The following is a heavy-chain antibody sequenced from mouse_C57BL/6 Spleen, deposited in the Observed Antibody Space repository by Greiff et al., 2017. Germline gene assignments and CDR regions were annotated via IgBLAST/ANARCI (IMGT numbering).Heavy chain of an antibody. J-gene: IGHJ2*01. V-gene: IGHV1-55*01. CDR1: GYTFTSYW. Sequence: QVQLLQPGAELVKPGASVKMSCKASGYTFTSYWITWVKQRPGQGLEWIGGIYPGSGSTYYTEKLQGKVTLSVDTSYINAYMQLRSLTSEATAVCYCAKEAVAKGFDYWGQGTTVTVSS. D-gene: IGHD1-1*02. CDR2: IYPGSGST. CDR3: AKEAVAKGFDY.